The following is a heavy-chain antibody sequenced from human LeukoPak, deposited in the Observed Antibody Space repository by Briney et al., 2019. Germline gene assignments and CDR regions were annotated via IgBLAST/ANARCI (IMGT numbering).Heavy chain of an antibody. CDR3: ARSWMRYFDWLLGY. CDR1: GFTFSSYW. CDR2: IKQDGSEK. D-gene: IGHD3-9*01. Sequence: GGSLRLSCAASGFTFSSYWMSWVRQAPGKGLEWVANIKQDGSEKYYVDSVKGRFTISRDNAKSSLYLQMNSLRAEDTAMYYCARSWMRYFDWLLGYWGQGTLVTVSS. V-gene: IGHV3-7*01. J-gene: IGHJ4*02.